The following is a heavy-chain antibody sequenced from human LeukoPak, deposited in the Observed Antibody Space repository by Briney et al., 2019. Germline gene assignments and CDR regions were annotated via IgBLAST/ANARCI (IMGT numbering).Heavy chain of an antibody. CDR3: ARGAVAGSWSDFAAFDI. V-gene: IGHV3-11*01. J-gene: IGHJ3*02. Sequence: GGSLRLSCAASGFTFSDYYMTWIRQAPGKGLEWVSYISSSASPIYYADSVKGRFTISRDNARNSLYLQMSTLRADDTAVYYCARGAVAGSWSDFAAFDIWGQGTMVTVSS. CDR2: ISSSASPI. D-gene: IGHD6-19*01. CDR1: GFTFSDYY.